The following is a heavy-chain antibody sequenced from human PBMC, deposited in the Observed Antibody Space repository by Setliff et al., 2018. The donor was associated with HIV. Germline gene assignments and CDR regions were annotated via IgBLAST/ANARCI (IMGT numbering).Heavy chain of an antibody. CDR1: GYPIIEAYY. V-gene: IGHV4-38-2*01. D-gene: IGHD4-4*01. CDR3: ARADSRRGAGYQYMDV. CDR2: IFRGVTT. Sequence: SETLSLTCAVSGYPIIEAYYWLWIRQSPTKGLEYIGIIFRGVTTYYNPSLRSRVALSMDTSKNQFSLRLSSVTAADTAIYHCARADSRRGAGYQYMDVWGKGTTVTVSS. J-gene: IGHJ6*03.